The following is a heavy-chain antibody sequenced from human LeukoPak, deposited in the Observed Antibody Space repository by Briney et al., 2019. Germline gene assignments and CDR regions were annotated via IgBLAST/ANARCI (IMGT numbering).Heavy chain of an antibody. CDR3: CSEYGSGRSSFDY. CDR1: GITFSSYA. Sequence: GGSLRLSCAASGITFSSYAMHWVRQAPGKGLEWVAVISYDGSNKYYADSVKGRFTISRDNSKNTLYLQMNSLRVEDTAVYYCCSEYGSGRSSFDYWGQGTLVTVSS. CDR2: ISYDGSNK. D-gene: IGHD3-10*01. J-gene: IGHJ4*02. V-gene: IGHV3-30*04.